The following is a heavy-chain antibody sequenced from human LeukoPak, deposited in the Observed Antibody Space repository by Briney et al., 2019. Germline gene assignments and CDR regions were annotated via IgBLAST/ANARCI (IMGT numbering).Heavy chain of an antibody. V-gene: IGHV4-30-2*02. CDR1: GGSISSGGYY. J-gene: IGHJ4*02. Sequence: PSETLSLTCTVSGGSISSGGYYWSWIRQPPGKGLEWIGYIYHSGSTYYNPSLKSRVTISVDTSKNQFSLKLSSVTAADTAVYYCASGYLKQFPFDYWGQGTLVTVSS. CDR2: IYHSGST. D-gene: IGHD3-22*01. CDR3: ASGYLKQFPFDY.